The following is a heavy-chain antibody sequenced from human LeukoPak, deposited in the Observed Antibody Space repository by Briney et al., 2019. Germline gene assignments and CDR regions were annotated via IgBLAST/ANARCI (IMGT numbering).Heavy chain of an antibody. V-gene: IGHV3-66*01. D-gene: IGHD5-12*01. Sequence: GGSLRLSCAASGFTFSSYAMTWVRQAPGKGLEWVSVIYSGGTTYYADSVKGRFSISRDNSKNTLYLQMNSLRAEDTAVYYCARYDYGRSGFDYWGQGTLVTVSS. J-gene: IGHJ4*02. CDR2: IYSGGTT. CDR3: ARYDYGRSGFDY. CDR1: GFTFSSYA.